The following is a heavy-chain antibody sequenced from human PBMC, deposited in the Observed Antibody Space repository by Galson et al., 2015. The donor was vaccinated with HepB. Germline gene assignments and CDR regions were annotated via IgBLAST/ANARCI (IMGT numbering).Heavy chain of an antibody. CDR3: ARRGVSTTYFHS. V-gene: IGHV5-51*01. Sequence: QSGAEVKKPGESLKISCKDSGYNFTNYWIAWVRQMPGKGLEWMGIIYPGDSDTRYSPSLQGQVTISADKSISTAYVQWNSLKASDTAMYYCARRGVSTTYFHSWGQGTLVTVSS. D-gene: IGHD5/OR15-5a*01. J-gene: IGHJ4*02. CDR2: IYPGDSDT. CDR1: GYNFTNYW.